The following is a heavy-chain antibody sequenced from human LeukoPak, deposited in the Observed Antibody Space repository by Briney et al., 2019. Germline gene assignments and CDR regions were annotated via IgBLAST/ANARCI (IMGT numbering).Heavy chain of an antibody. CDR3: ARGVDLRWLVGGWFDP. CDR2: IYTSGST. D-gene: IGHD6-19*01. Sequence: PSQTLSLTCTVSGGSISSGSYYWSWIRQPAGKGLEWIGRIYTSGSTNYNPSLKSRVTISVDTSKNQFSLKLSSVTAADTAVYYCARGVDLRWLVGGWFDPWGQGTLVTVSS. CDR1: GGSISSGSYY. V-gene: IGHV4-61*02. J-gene: IGHJ5*02.